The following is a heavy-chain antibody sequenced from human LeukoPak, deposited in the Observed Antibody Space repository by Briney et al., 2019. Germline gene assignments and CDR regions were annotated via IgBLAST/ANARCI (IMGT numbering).Heavy chain of an antibody. V-gene: IGHV3-74*01. D-gene: IGHD2-15*01. Sequence: GGSLRLSCAASGFTFSSYGMHWVRQAPGKGLVWVSRINSDGGSTSYADSVKGRFTISRDNAKNTLYLQMNSLRAEDTAVYYCAREERGYCSGGSCYLSSFDYWGQGTLVTVSS. CDR2: INSDGGST. CDR3: AREERGYCSGGSCYLSSFDY. CDR1: GFTFSSYG. J-gene: IGHJ4*02.